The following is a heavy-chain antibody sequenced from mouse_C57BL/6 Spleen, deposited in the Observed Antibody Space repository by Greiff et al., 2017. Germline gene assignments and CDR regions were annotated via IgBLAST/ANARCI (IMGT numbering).Heavy chain of an antibody. J-gene: IGHJ2*01. CDR2: LDPSDSYT. Sequence: VQLQQPGAELVMPGASVKLSCKASGYTFTSYWMHWVKQRPGQGLEWIGELDPSDSYTNYNQKFKGKSTLTVDKSSSTAYMQLSSLTSEDSAVYYCARRGAADLYYFDYWGQGTTLTVSS. V-gene: IGHV1-69*01. CDR1: GYTFTSYW. CDR3: ARRGAADLYYFDY. D-gene: IGHD1-2*01.